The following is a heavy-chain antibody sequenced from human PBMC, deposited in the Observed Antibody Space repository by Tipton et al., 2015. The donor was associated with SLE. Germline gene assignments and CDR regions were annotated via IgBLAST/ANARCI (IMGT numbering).Heavy chain of an antibody. J-gene: IGHJ6*02. CDR2: IYYSGGT. CDR1: GGSMSNYY. Sequence: TLSLTCTVSGGSMSNYYWSWIRQPPGKGLEWIANIYYSGGTNYNPSLQSRVTISLDTSKNQFSLRLNSVTAADTAVYYCARSPYYYDAMDVWGQGTAVTVSS. V-gene: IGHV4-59*01. CDR3: ARSPYYYDAMDV.